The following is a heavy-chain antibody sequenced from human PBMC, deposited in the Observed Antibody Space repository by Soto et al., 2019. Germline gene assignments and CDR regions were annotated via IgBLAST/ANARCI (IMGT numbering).Heavy chain of an antibody. V-gene: IGHV4-34*01. J-gene: IGHJ6*02. CDR2: VNHSGST. D-gene: IGHD3-22*01. CDR3: ATDSCSRYYGMDV. Sequence: QVQLQQWGAGLLKPSETLSLTCAVYGGSFSDFYGSWIRQSPGKGLEWIGEVNHSGSTNYNPSLKSRVTISVDTSKKQFSLKLSSVTAADTALYYCATDSCSRYYGMDVWGQGTTVTVSS. CDR1: GGSFSDFY.